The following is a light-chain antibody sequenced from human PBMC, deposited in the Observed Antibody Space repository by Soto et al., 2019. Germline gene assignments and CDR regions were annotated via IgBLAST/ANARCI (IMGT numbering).Light chain of an antibody. CDR3: SSYTSSSIVV. J-gene: IGLJ2*01. Sequence: QSALTQPASGSGSPGQSITLSFTGTSSDVGGYNYVSWYQQHPGKAPQLMIYEVSNRPSGVSNRFSGSKSGNTACLTSSGLQAEDEADYYCSSYTSSSIVVFGGGTKLTVL. CDR1: SSDVGGYNY. CDR2: EVS. V-gene: IGLV2-14*01.